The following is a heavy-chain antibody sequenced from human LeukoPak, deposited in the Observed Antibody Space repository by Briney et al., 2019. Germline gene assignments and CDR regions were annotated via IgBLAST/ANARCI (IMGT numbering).Heavy chain of an antibody. Sequence: QPGGSLRLSCAASGFTFSSYAMHWVRQAPGKGLEWVAVISYDGSNKYYADSVKGRFTISRDNSKNTLYLQMNSLRAEDTAVYYCAREQHSSGYYYAALDYWGQGTLVTVSS. J-gene: IGHJ4*02. CDR2: ISYDGSNK. D-gene: IGHD3-22*01. CDR1: GFTFSSYA. CDR3: AREQHSSGYYYAALDY. V-gene: IGHV3-30-3*01.